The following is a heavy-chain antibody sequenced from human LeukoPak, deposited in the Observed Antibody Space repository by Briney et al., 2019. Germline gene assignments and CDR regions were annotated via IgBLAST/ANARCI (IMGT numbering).Heavy chain of an antibody. CDR1: GFTFSDYY. CDR2: ISSSGSTI. Sequence: GGSLRLSCAASGFTFSDYYMSWIRQAPGKGLEWVSYISSSGSTIYYADSVKGRFTISRDNAKNSLYLQMNSLRAEDTAVYYCATKEDDFWSGYYYYSMDVWGKGTTVTVSS. J-gene: IGHJ6*03. CDR3: ATKEDDFWSGYYYYSMDV. V-gene: IGHV3-11*01. D-gene: IGHD3-3*01.